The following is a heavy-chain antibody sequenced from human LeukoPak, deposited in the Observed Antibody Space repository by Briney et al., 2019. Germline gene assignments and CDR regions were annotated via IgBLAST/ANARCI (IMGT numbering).Heavy chain of an antibody. V-gene: IGHV4-59*12. CDR3: AREGCSSTSCYYYYYMDV. Sequence: SETLSLTCTVSGGSISSYYWSWIRQPPGKGLEWIGYIYYSGSTNYNPSLKSRVTISVDTSKNQFSLKLSSVTAAGTAVYYCAREGCSSTSCYYYYYMDVWGKGTTVTVSS. D-gene: IGHD2-2*01. CDR1: GGSISSYY. CDR2: IYYSGST. J-gene: IGHJ6*03.